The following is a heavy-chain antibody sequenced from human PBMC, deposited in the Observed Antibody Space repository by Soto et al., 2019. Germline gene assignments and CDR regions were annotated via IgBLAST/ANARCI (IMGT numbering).Heavy chain of an antibody. CDR2: IGAADDP. CDR3: ARAYSGRLPRRADYYFAMDV. Sequence: VQLVESGGGVVQPGESLRLSCAASGFTFSAYDMHWVRQTTGKGLEWVSAIGAADDPYYLGSVKGRFTISRENAKNSLYLQMNSLRAEDTAVYYCARAYSGRLPRRADYYFAMDVCGQGTTVTVSS. V-gene: IGHV3-13*05. CDR1: GFTFSAYD. D-gene: IGHD2-15*01. J-gene: IGHJ6*02.